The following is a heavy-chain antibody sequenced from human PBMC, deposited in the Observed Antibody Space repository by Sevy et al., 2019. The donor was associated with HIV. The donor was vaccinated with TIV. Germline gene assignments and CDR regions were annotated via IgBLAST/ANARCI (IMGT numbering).Heavy chain of an antibody. CDR3: ARDLRYYYDSSGYGHYFDY. V-gene: IGHV3-30*04. Sequence: GGSLRLSCAASGFTLSSYAMHWVRQAPGKGLEWVAVISYDGSNKYYADSVKGRFTISRDNSKNTLYLQMNSLRAEDTAVYYCARDLRYYYDSSGYGHYFDYWGQGTLVTVSS. D-gene: IGHD3-22*01. J-gene: IGHJ4*02. CDR1: GFTLSSYA. CDR2: ISYDGSNK.